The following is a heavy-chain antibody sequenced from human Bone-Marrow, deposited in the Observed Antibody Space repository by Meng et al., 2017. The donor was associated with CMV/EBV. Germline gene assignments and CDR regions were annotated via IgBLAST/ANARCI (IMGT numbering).Heavy chain of an antibody. D-gene: IGHD3-3*01. J-gene: IGHJ4*02. CDR2: IYWNDDK. CDR1: GFSLSTGGVG. Sequence: SGPTLVKPTQTLTLTCTFSGFSLSTGGVGVGWIRQPPGKALEWLALIYWNDDKRYSPSLKSRLTITKDTSKNQVVLTMTNMDPVDTATYYCAHSGRSITIFGVVLNPLGSSFDYWGQGTLVTVSS. V-gene: IGHV2-5*01. CDR3: AHSGRSITIFGVVLNPLGSSFDY.